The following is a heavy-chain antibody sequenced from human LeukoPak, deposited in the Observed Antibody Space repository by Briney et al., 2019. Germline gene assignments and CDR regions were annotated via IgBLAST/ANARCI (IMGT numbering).Heavy chain of an antibody. D-gene: IGHD2-2*01. Sequence: PSETLSLTCTVSGGSISSYYWSWIRQPAGKGLEWIGRIYTSGSTNYNPSLKSRVTMSVDTSKNQFSLKLSSVTAADTAVYYCAREPRYCSSTSCYYYGMDVWGQGTTVTVSS. CDR1: GGSISSYY. J-gene: IGHJ6*02. CDR2: IYTSGST. V-gene: IGHV4-4*07. CDR3: AREPRYCSSTSCYYYGMDV.